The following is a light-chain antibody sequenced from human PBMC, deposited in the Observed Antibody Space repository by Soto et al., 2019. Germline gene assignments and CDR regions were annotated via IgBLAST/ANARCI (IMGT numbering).Light chain of an antibody. J-gene: IGKJ5*01. V-gene: IGKV1-39*01. CDR1: QSIRSY. CDR2: AAS. CDR3: QQSYSTPRT. Sequence: IQMTQSPSSLFASVEDRVTITCRASQSIRSYLNWYQQKPGTAPKLLIYAASSLQSGVPSRFSGSGSGTDFTLTISSLQPEDFATYYCQQSYSTPRTFGQGTRLEIK.